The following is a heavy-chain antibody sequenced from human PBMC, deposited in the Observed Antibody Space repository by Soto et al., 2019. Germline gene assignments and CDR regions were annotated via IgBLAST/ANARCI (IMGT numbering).Heavy chain of an antibody. CDR3: ARGRAGVGYNIDV. Sequence: QVQLVESGGGVVQPGRSLRLSCAASGFTFRSYGMHWVRQAPGKGLEWVAVIWNDGSERYYADSVKGRFTISRDNSKNTLDLQMSGVGAEERGVYYGARGRAGVGYNIDVWGQGTTVTVSS. V-gene: IGHV3-33*01. D-gene: IGHD5-12*01. CDR2: IWNDGSER. CDR1: GFTFRSYG. J-gene: IGHJ6*02.